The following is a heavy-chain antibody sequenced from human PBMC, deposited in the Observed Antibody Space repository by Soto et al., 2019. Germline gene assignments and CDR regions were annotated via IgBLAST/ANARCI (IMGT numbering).Heavy chain of an antibody. D-gene: IGHD1-1*01. V-gene: IGHV3-33*01. CDR2: IWNDGSKK. CDR3: VTGNQNFFDY. CDR1: GFTFRTFG. J-gene: IGHJ4*02. Sequence: QVLLVETGGGVVQPGRSLRLSCAASGFTFRTFGMHWVRQAPGKGLEWVSVIWNDGSKKFYADSVKGRFTISRDNSNNTLYLQMDSLRHEDTAVYYCVTGNQNFFDYWGQGTLVTVSS.